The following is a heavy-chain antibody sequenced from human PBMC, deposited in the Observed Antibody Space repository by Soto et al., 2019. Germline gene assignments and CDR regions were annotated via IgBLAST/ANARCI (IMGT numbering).Heavy chain of an antibody. V-gene: IGHV3-9*01. D-gene: IGHD6-6*01. J-gene: IGHJ4*02. CDR1: DFTFDDYA. Sequence: PWGSLRFACASSDFTFDDYAMPWVRQAPGKGLEWVSGISWNSGSIGYADSVKGRFTISRDNAKNSLYLQMNSLRAEDTALYYCAKAPGSSSDPFYYFDYWGQGTMVTVSS. CDR2: ISWNSGSI. CDR3: AKAPGSSSDPFYYFDY.